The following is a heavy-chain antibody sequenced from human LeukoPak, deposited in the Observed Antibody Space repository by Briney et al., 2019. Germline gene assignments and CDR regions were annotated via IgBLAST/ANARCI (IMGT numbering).Heavy chain of an antibody. Sequence: SETLSLTCSVSGGSISGYLWTWIRQPAGKGLEWIGRIYSSGSTIYNSSLKSRVTMSVDTSNNQFSLKLNSVTAADTAVYYCAKGVSGLDPWGQGTLVTVSS. CDR1: GGSISGYL. CDR2: IYSSGST. D-gene: IGHD5-12*01. V-gene: IGHV4-4*07. J-gene: IGHJ5*02. CDR3: AKGVSGLDP.